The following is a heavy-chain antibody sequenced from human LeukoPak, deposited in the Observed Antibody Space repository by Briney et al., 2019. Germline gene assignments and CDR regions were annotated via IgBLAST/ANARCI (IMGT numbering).Heavy chain of an antibody. Sequence: SETLSLTCTVSGGSISRYYWSWIRQPPGKGLEWIWHIYHSGSTNYNPSLKSRVTISVDTSKNQFSLKLSSVTAADTAVYYCAREGSGSYSYYFEYWGRGTLVTVSS. CDR1: GGSISRYY. V-gene: IGHV4-59*01. D-gene: IGHD1-26*01. J-gene: IGHJ4*02. CDR3: AREGSGSYSYYFEY. CDR2: IYHSGST.